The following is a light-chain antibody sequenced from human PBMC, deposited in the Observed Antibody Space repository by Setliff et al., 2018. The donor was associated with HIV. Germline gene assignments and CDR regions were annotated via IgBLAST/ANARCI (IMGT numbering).Light chain of an antibody. J-gene: IGLJ1*01. CDR1: NWDVSGCHRY. V-gene: IGLV2-14*01. CDR3: CSFTSSHTDV. Sequence: QSVLTQPDSVSGSPGPSITISCTGTNWDVSGCHRYVSWYQHFPGKAPQLVIYEVNTRPSGVSSRFSGSNSGNTASLTISGLQLEDESDYYCCSFTSSHTDVFGTGTKVPVL. CDR2: EVN.